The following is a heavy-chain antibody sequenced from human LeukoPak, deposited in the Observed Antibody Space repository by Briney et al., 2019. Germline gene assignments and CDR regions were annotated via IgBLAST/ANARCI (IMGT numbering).Heavy chain of an antibody. J-gene: IGHJ5*02. Sequence: ASVKVSCKASVYTFTGYYMHWVRQAPGQGLEWMGWINPNSGGTNYAQKFQGRVTMTRDTSISTAYMELSRLRSDDTAVYYCARDLSDIVVVPAAGSGWFDPWGQGTLVTVSS. D-gene: IGHD2-2*01. V-gene: IGHV1-2*02. CDR3: ARDLSDIVVVPAAGSGWFDP. CDR2: INPNSGGT. CDR1: VYTFTGYY.